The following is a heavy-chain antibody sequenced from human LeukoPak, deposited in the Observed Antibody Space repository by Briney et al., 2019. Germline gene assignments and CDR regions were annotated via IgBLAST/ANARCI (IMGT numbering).Heavy chain of an antibody. CDR3: AKDHQRWNPLEMATYYFDY. J-gene: IGHJ4*02. Sequence: PGGSLRLSCAASGFTFSSYAMSWVRQAPGKGLEWVSAISGSGGSTYYADSVKGRFTISRDNSKNTLYLQMNSLRAEDTAVYYCAKDHQRWNPLEMATYYFDYWGQGTLVTVSS. D-gene: IGHD5-24*01. CDR2: ISGSGGST. CDR1: GFTFSSYA. V-gene: IGHV3-23*01.